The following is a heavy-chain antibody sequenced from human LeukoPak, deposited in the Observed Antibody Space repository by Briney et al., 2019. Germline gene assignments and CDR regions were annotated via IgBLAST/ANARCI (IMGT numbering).Heavy chain of an antibody. CDR2: ISGFGGNT. J-gene: IGHJ4*02. CDR3: AKRGPADSSGYFTSFDS. V-gene: IGHV3-23*01. D-gene: IGHD3-22*01. CDR1: GFTFNNYA. Sequence: PGRSLRLSCAASGFTFNNYAMSWVRQAPGKGLECVSGISGFGGNTYYTDSVKGRFTISRDNSKNTLYLQMNSLRTEDTAIYYCAKRGPADSSGYFTSFDSWGQGTLVTVSS.